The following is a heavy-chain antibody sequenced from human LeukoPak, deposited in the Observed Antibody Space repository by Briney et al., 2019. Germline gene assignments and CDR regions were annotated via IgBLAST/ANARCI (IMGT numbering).Heavy chain of an antibody. Sequence: GGSLRLSCEVSGFTFSSYEMNWVRQAPGKGLEWVAYISTSGSTIYYADSVQGRFIISRDNAKNSLYLQMNSLRAEDTAVYYCAKAYQRTGSREGIDYWGQGTLVTVSS. V-gene: IGHV3-48*03. CDR2: ISTSGSTI. D-gene: IGHD2-2*01. CDR3: AKAYQRTGSREGIDY. CDR1: GFTFSSYE. J-gene: IGHJ4*02.